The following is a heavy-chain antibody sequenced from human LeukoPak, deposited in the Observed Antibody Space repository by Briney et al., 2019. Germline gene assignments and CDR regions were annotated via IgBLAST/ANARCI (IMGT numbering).Heavy chain of an antibody. CDR2: IIPILGIA. V-gene: IGHV1-69*04. Sequence: GASVKVSCKASGGTFSSYANSWVRQAPGQGLEWMGRIIPILGIANYAQKFQGRVTITADKSTSTAYMELSSLRSEDTAVYYCARPRDGSKDWGQGPWSPSPQ. CDR3: ARPRDGSKD. J-gene: IGHJ1*01. CDR1: GGTFSSYA. D-gene: IGHD3-10*01.